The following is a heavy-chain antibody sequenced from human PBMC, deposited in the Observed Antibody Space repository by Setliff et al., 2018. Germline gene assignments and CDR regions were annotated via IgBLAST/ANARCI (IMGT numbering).Heavy chain of an antibody. Sequence: ASVKVSCKASGYTFTGYYMHWVRQAPGQGLEWMGWINPNSGGTNYAQKFQGWVTMTTDTSTSTAYMELRSLRSDDTAVYYCARSNYDILTRNWFDPWGQGTLVTVSS. J-gene: IGHJ5*02. CDR1: GYTFTGYY. D-gene: IGHD3-9*01. CDR3: ARSNYDILTRNWFDP. CDR2: INPNSGGT. V-gene: IGHV1-2*04.